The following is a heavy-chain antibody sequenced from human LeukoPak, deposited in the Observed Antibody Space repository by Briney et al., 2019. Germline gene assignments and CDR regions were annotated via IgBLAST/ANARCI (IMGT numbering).Heavy chain of an antibody. V-gene: IGHV4-38-2*02. D-gene: IGHD3-10*01. Sequence: SETLSLTCTVSGYSISSGYYWGWIRQPPGKGLEWIGSIYHSGSTYYNPSLKSRVTISVDTSKNQFSLKLSSVTAADTAVYYCARGSTMVRGVMAFDPWGQGTLVTVSS. J-gene: IGHJ5*02. CDR2: IYHSGST. CDR1: GYSISSGYY. CDR3: ARGSTMVRGVMAFDP.